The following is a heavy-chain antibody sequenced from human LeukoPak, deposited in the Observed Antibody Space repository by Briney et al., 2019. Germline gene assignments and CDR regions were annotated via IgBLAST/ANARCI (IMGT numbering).Heavy chain of an antibody. V-gene: IGHV3-9*01. CDR1: GFTFDDYA. Sequence: GGSLRLSCAASGFTFDDYAMHWVRQAPGKGLEWVSGISWNSGSIGYADSVKGRFTISRDNAKNSPYLQMNSLRADDTALYYCAKGYYDSSGSDFWGQGTLVTVSS. J-gene: IGHJ4*02. CDR2: ISWNSGSI. CDR3: AKGYYDSSGSDF. D-gene: IGHD3-22*01.